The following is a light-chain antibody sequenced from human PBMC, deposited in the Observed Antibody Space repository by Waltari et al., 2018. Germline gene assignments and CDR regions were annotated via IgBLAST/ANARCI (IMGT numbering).Light chain of an antibody. J-gene: IGKJ1*01. V-gene: IGKV1-17*01. CDR1: QDIGND. CDR3: LQHNTYPWT. Sequence: DIEMTQSPSSLSASVGDRVTITCRASQDIGNDLGWYQQRPGRAPTRLIYSASSSQSGVPSRFSGSGSGTEFTLTISSLQPEDFATYYCLQHNTYPWTFGQGTKVEVK. CDR2: SAS.